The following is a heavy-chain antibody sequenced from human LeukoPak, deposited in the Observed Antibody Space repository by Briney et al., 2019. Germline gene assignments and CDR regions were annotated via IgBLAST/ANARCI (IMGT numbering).Heavy chain of an antibody. CDR2: ISSSSSYI. D-gene: IGHD1-1*01. J-gene: IGHJ6*03. Sequence: GGSLRLSCAASGFTFSSYSMNWVRQAPGKGLEWVSSISSSSSYIYYADSVKGRFTISRGNAKNSLYLQMNSLRAEDTAVYYCASLKVRYYYYYMDVWGKGTTVTVSS. CDR1: GFTFSSYS. CDR3: ASLKVRYYYYYMDV. V-gene: IGHV3-21*01.